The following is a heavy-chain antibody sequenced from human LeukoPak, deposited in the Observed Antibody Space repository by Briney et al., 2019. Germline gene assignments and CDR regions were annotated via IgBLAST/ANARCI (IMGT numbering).Heavy chain of an antibody. V-gene: IGHV4-39*07. D-gene: IGHD3-22*01. CDR1: GGSISSSSFY. J-gene: IGHJ5*02. CDR2: IYYSGST. Sequence: PSETLSLTCTVSGGSISSSSFYWGWIRQPPGRGLEWIGSIYYSGSTYYNPSLKSRVTISVDTSKNQFSLKLSSVTAADTAVYYCARGNSSGYFSWFEPWGQGPLVTVSS. CDR3: ARGNSSGYFSWFEP.